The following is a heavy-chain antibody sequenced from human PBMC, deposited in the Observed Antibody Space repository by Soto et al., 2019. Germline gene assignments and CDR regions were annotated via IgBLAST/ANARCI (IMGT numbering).Heavy chain of an antibody. CDR3: ARQGSGSNWLDP. D-gene: IGHD3-10*01. V-gene: IGHV1-2*02. CDR1: GYIFTVYY. CDR2: INPNSGGT. Sequence: QVQLVQSGAEVKKPGASVKVSCKASGYIFTVYYMHWVRQAPGQGLEWMGWINPNSGGTNYAQKFQGRVTMPRYTAIRTAYMELSRLRSDETAVYYCARQGSGSNWLDPWGKGTLVTVSS. J-gene: IGHJ5*02.